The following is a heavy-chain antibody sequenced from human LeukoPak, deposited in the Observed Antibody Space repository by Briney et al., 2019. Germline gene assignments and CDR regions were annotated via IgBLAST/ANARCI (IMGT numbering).Heavy chain of an antibody. CDR2: ISSSGSTI. Sequence: GGSLRLSCAASGFTFSDYYMSWIRQAPGKGLEWVSYISSSGSTIYYADSVKGRFTVSRDNAKNSLYLQMNSLRAEDMAMYYCARWEKSSSWYCDYWGQGTLVTVSS. CDR1: GFTFSDYY. CDR3: ARWEKSSSWYCDY. D-gene: IGHD6-13*01. J-gene: IGHJ4*02. V-gene: IGHV3-11*04.